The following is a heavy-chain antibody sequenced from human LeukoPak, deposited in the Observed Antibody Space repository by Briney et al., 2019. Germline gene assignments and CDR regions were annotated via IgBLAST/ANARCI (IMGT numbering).Heavy chain of an antibody. Sequence: PGGSLRLSCAASGFTFSSYGMHWVRQAPGKGLEWVAVISYDGSNKYYADSVKGRFTISRDNSKNTLYLQMNSLRAEDTAVYYCAKVGPLELLPRWDGMDVWGQGTTVTVSS. V-gene: IGHV3-30*18. CDR2: ISYDGSNK. D-gene: IGHD1-26*01. CDR3: AKVGPLELLPRWDGMDV. J-gene: IGHJ6*02. CDR1: GFTFSSYG.